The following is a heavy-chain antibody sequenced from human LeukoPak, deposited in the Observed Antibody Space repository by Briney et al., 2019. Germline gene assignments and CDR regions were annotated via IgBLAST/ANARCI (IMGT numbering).Heavy chain of an antibody. D-gene: IGHD5-12*01. CDR1: GYTFTGYY. CDR2: ISAYNGNT. J-gene: IGHJ4*02. Sequence: ASVKVSCKASGYTFTGYYMHWVRQAPGQGLEWMGWISAYNGNTNYAQKLQGRVTMTTDTSTSTAYMELRSLRSDDTAVYYCARGRSGYDATPVDYWGQGTLVTVSS. V-gene: IGHV1-18*04. CDR3: ARGRSGYDATPVDY.